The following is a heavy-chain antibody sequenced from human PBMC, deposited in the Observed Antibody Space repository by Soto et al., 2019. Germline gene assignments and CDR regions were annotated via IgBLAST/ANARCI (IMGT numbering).Heavy chain of an antibody. Sequence: QVQLVQSGAEVKKPGSSVKVSCKASGGTFSSYAISWVRQAPGQGLEWMGGIIPIFGTANYAQKFQGRVTITADESTSTAYRELSILRSADTAVYYCTKNPENYYYGMDVWGQGTTVTVSS. CDR3: TKNPENYYYGMDV. CDR1: GGTFSSYA. J-gene: IGHJ6*02. V-gene: IGHV1-69*12. CDR2: IIPIFGTA.